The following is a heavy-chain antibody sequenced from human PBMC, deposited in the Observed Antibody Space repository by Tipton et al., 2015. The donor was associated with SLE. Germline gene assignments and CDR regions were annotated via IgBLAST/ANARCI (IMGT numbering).Heavy chain of an antibody. CDR2: IYTSGTT. Sequence: TLSLTCTVSGDSIRRGGYYWSWIRQPAGKGLECIGRIYTSGTTNYNPSLKSRVTISVDTSKNQFSLNLNSVTAADTAVYYCARGSGSYFGGAFEIWGHGTMVTVSS. D-gene: IGHD1-26*01. J-gene: IGHJ3*02. CDR3: ARGSGSYFGGAFEI. V-gene: IGHV4-61*02. CDR1: GDSIRRGGYY.